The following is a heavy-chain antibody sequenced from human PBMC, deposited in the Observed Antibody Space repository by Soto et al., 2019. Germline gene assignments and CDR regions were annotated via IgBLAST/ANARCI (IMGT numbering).Heavy chain of an antibody. V-gene: IGHV3-30*03. CDR2: MSYDGSRQ. CDR3: ARGGWYASWSSSDC. Sequence: QVQLVESGGGVVQPGRSLRLSCAASGFTLSGNDMHWVRQAPGKGPEWVAVMSYDGSRQYYADSVKGRFTISRDTSKSTLYLQMNILTTEDTAVYYRARGGWYASWSSSDCWGQGTLVTVSS. J-gene: IGHJ4*02. CDR1: GFTLSGND. D-gene: IGHD2-2*01.